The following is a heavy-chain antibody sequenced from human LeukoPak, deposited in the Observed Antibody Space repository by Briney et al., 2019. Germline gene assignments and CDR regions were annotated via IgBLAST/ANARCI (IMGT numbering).Heavy chain of an antibody. CDR3: VRGRYYHDSTGFLY. CDR1: GDSISNYY. Sequence: SETLSLTCTVSGDSISNYYGSWIRQPPGKGQEWIGHIYYSGSTNYNPSLKSRVTISVDTSKNQFSLRLSSVTAADTAVYYCVRGRYYHDSTGFLYWGQGTLVTVSS. CDR2: IYYSGST. D-gene: IGHD3-22*01. V-gene: IGHV4-59*08. J-gene: IGHJ4*02.